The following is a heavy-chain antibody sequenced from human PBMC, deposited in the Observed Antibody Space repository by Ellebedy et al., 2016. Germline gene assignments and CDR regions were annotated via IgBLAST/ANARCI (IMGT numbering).Heavy chain of an antibody. CDR3: ARSGYSYGYLPKTFDY. D-gene: IGHD5-18*01. CDR2: IYYSGST. Sequence: SETLSLXXTVSGGSISSYYWSWIRQPPGKGLEWIGYIYYSGSTNYNPSLKSRVTISVDTSKNQFSLKLSSVTAADTAVYYCARSGYSYGYLPKTFDYWGQGTLVTVSS. V-gene: IGHV4-59*01. J-gene: IGHJ4*02. CDR1: GGSISSYY.